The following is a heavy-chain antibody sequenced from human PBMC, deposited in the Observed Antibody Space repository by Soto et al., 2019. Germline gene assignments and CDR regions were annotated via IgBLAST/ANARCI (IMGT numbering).Heavy chain of an antibody. CDR1: GYRFSTYW. Sequence: GESLKISCKGSGYRFSTYWITWVRQMPGKGLEWMGRIEPSGSYTKYSPSFQGHVTISADESISTAYLQWSSLKASDTAMYYCARLQAAAGDNDLTFDYWGQGTLVTVSS. D-gene: IGHD6-13*01. CDR2: IEPSGSYT. CDR3: ARLQAAAGDNDLTFDY. J-gene: IGHJ4*02. V-gene: IGHV5-10-1*01.